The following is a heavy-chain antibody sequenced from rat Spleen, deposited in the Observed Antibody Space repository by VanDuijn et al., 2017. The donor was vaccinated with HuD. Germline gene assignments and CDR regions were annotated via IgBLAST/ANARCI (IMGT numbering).Heavy chain of an antibody. J-gene: IGHJ2*01. V-gene: IGHV2-43*01. CDR3: ARDAGILRY. Sequence: QVQLKESGPGLVQPSQTLSLTCTVSGFSLTSFHVSWVRQPPGKGLEWMGVIWTGGNTAYNSLLKSRLTISRDISKSQVFLKMNSLQSEDTATYYCARDAGILRYWGQGVMVTVSS. D-gene: IGHD1-6*01. CDR1: GFSLTSFH. CDR2: IWTGGNT.